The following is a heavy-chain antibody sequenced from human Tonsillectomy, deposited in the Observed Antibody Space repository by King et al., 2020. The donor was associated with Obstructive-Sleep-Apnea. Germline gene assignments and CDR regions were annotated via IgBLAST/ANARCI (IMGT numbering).Heavy chain of an antibody. CDR3: ASSVGGATSAVFDY. J-gene: IGHJ4*02. CDR2: IDPSDSYT. CDR1: GYSFTNSW. V-gene: IGHV5-10-1*03. D-gene: IGHD1-26*01. Sequence: VQLVESGAEVKKPGESLTISCRGSGYSFTNSWISWVRQMPGTGLEWMGRIDPSDSYTNYSPSFRGHVTISTDKSISTAYLQWSSLQASDTAMYYCASSVGGATSAVFDYGGLGTLVTVSS.